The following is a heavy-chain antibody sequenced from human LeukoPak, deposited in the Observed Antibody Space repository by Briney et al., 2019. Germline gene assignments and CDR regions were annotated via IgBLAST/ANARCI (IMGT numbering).Heavy chain of an antibody. Sequence: SETLSLTCTVSGYSISSGYYWGWIRQPPVKGLEWIGSIYHSGSTYYNPSLKSRVTISVDTSKNQFSLKLSSVTAADTAVYYCAREVGEDGYNPFDYWGQGTLVTVSS. J-gene: IGHJ4*02. CDR3: AREVGEDGYNPFDY. CDR2: IYHSGST. V-gene: IGHV4-38-2*02. D-gene: IGHD5-24*01. CDR1: GYSISSGYY.